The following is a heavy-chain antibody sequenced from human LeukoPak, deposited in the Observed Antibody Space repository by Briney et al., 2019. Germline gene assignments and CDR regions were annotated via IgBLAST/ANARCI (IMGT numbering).Heavy chain of an antibody. CDR1: GGSISSSSYY. D-gene: IGHD3-10*01. CDR2: IYHSGST. CDR3: ARRPSVYYGSGSYRRVLNYFDY. Sequence: SETLSLTCTVSGGSISSSSYYWGWIRQPPGKGLEWIGSIYHSGSTYYNPSLKSRVTISVDTSKNQFSLKLSSVTAADTAVYYCARRPSVYYGSGSYRRVLNYFDYWGQGTLVTVSS. V-gene: IGHV4-39*07. J-gene: IGHJ4*02.